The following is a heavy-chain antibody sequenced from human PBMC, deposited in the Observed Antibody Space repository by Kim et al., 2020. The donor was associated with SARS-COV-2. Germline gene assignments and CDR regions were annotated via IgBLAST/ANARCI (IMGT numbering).Heavy chain of an antibody. CDR2: MYTSGST. CDR3: AGEPRWGSYPRGYPDL. J-gene: IGHJ2*01. CDR1: GGSISSGTYY. Sequence: SETLSLTCIVSGGSISSGTYYWSWIRQPAGKGLEWIGRMYTSGSTNYNPSLKSRVTMSVDTSKNQFSLNLSSVTAADTAVYYCAGEPRWGSYPRGYPDLWGRGTLVTVSS. V-gene: IGHV4-61*02. D-gene: IGHD1-26*01.